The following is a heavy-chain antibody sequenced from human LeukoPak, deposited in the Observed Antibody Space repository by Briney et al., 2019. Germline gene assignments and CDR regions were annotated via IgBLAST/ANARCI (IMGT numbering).Heavy chain of an antibody. V-gene: IGHV3-7*01. CDR3: AGTADSYGYFQYYYYGMDV. Sequence: GGSLRLSCAASGSTFSSYWMSWVRQAPGKGLEWVANIKQDGSEKYYVDSVKGRFTISRDNAKNSLYLQMNSLRAEDTAVYYCAGTADSYGYFQYYYYGMDVWGQGTTVTVSS. CDR1: GSTFSSYW. J-gene: IGHJ6*02. D-gene: IGHD5-18*01. CDR2: IKQDGSEK.